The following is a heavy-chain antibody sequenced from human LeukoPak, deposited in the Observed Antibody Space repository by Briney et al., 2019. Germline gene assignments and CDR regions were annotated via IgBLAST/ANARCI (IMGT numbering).Heavy chain of an antibody. CDR2: SSSSSSTI. V-gene: IGHV3-48*01. D-gene: IGHD3-3*01. Sequence: GGSLRLSCAASGFTFSSYSMDWVRQAPGTGLEWVSYSSSSSSTIYYADSVKGRFTISRDNAKNSLYLQMNSLRAEDTAVYYCARGLKFRAFGVGTCSYYYMDVWGKGTTVTVSS. J-gene: IGHJ6*03. CDR3: ARGLKFRAFGVGTCSYYYMDV. CDR1: GFTFSSYS.